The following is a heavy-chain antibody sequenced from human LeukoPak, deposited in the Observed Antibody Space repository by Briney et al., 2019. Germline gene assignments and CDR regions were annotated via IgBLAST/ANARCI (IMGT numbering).Heavy chain of an antibody. J-gene: IGHJ5*02. CDR3: ARDVGITVADSFDP. Sequence: ASVKVSCKASGYSSSNYGISWVRQAPGQGLEWMGWIHIYRGNTNYAQKFQGRVTMTTDTSTSTVYMEVRGLRSDDTAMYYCARDVGITVADSFDPWGQGTLVTVSS. CDR1: GYSSSNYG. CDR2: IHIYRGNT. D-gene: IGHD6-13*01. V-gene: IGHV1-18*01.